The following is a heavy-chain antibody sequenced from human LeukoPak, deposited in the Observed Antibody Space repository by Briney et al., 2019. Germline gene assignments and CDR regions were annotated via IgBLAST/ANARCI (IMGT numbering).Heavy chain of an antibody. CDR1: GFTFSSYG. V-gene: IGHV3-30*02. Sequence: PGGSLRLSCAASGFTFSSYGMHWVRQAPGKGLEWVAFIRYDGSNKYYADSVKGRFTISRDNSKNTLYLQMNSLRAEDTAVYYCAKDPVLRGNYYFDYWGQGTLVTVSS. J-gene: IGHJ4*02. CDR3: AKDPVLRGNYYFDY. D-gene: IGHD3-16*01. CDR2: IRYDGSNK.